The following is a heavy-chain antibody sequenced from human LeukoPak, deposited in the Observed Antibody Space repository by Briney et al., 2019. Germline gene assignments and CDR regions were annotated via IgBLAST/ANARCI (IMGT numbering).Heavy chain of an antibody. CDR3: ARGPFYYDSSGYGYYYYYMDV. D-gene: IGHD3-22*01. V-gene: IGHV1-8*01. CDR1: GYTVTSYD. J-gene: IGHJ6*03. Sequence: SVKVSCKASGYTVTSYDINWVRQATGQGLEWMGWMNPNSGNTGYAQKFQGRVTMTRNTSTSTAYMELSSLRSEDTAVYYCARGPFYYDSSGYGYYYYYMDVWGKGTTVTVPS. CDR2: MNPNSGNT.